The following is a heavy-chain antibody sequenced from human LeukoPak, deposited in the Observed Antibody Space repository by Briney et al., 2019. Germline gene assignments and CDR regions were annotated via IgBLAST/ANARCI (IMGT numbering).Heavy chain of an antibody. D-gene: IGHD6-19*01. CDR2: IYSSGRT. J-gene: IGHJ3*02. Sequence: PSETLSLTCTVSGGSISSGDYYWSWIRQPPGKGLEWIGDIYSSGRTNYNPSLKSRVTISVDTSKNQFSLNLNSVTAADTAVYYCARGRASGWSDAFDIWGQGTMVTVSS. CDR3: ARGRASGWSDAFDI. CDR1: GGSISSGDYY. V-gene: IGHV4-61*08.